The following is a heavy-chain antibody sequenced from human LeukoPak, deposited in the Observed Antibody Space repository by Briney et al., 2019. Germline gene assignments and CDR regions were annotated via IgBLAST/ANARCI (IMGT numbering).Heavy chain of an antibody. V-gene: IGHV3-15*07. CDR2: IKSKTDGGTT. CDR3: VRRGTNLYFDF. J-gene: IGHJ2*01. Sequence: GGSLRLSCAASGFTFSNAWMNWVRQAPGKGLEWVGRIKSKTDGGTTDCAAPVKGRFTISRDDSKNTLYLQMNSLKAEDTALYYCVRRGTNLYFDFWGRGTLVTVSS. D-gene: IGHD1-14*01. CDR1: GFTFSNAW.